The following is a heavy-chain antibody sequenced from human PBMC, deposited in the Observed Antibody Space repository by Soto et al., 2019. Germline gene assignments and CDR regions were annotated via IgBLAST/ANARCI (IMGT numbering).Heavy chain of an antibody. CDR2: TYYRSKWYY. Sequence: ISLTCGVSGDCSSSNSPGWRRVRQSPSRGLEWLGRTYYRSKWYYEYAVSVRGRITINPDTSKNQYSLQLNSVTPEDTAVYFCARGEQYSGRIFDYWGQGTLVSVSA. V-gene: IGHV6-1*01. CDR1: GDCSSSNSPG. D-gene: IGHD1-26*01. CDR3: ARGEQYSGRIFDY. J-gene: IGHJ4*01.